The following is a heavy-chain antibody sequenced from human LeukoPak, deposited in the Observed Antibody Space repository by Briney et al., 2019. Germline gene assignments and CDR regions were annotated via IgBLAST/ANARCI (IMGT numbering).Heavy chain of an antibody. J-gene: IGHJ4*02. CDR3: ARVSFQLPTLFDY. CDR1: GYTFTGYY. V-gene: IGHV1-2*02. CDR2: INPNSGGT. D-gene: IGHD2-2*01. Sequence: ASVKVSCKASGYTFTGYYMHWVRQAPGQGLEWMGWINPNSGGTNHAQKFQGRVTMTRDTSISTAYMELSRLRSDDTAVYYCARVSFQLPTLFDYWGQGTLVTVSS.